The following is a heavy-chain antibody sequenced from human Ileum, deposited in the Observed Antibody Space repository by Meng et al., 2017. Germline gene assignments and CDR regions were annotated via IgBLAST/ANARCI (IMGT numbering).Heavy chain of an antibody. D-gene: IGHD3-16*01. J-gene: IGHJ4*02. Sequence: VQLLQSGAKIKTSVSSMQVSCKASGYTFTTNDINWVRQAPGQGLEWMGWVSPSSGNTHYAQKFQGRVTMTRDISISTVYMELTSLKSDETAVYYCARGVGDLGDYWGQGTLVTVSS. CDR2: VSPSSGNT. CDR3: ARGVGDLGDY. CDR1: GYTFTTND. V-gene: IGHV1-8*01.